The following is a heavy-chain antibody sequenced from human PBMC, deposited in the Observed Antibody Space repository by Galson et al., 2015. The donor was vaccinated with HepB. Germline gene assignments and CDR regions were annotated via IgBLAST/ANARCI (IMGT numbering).Heavy chain of an antibody. CDR3: ARQTSYSSSWYYFDY. Sequence: QSGAEVKKPGESPRISCKGSGYSFTSYWISWVRQMPGKGLEWMGRIDPSDSYTNYSPSFQGHVTISADKSISTAYLQWSSLKASDTAMYYCARQTSYSSSWYYFDYWGQGTLVTVSS. CDR2: IDPSDSYT. CDR1: GYSFTSYW. J-gene: IGHJ4*02. V-gene: IGHV5-10-1*01. D-gene: IGHD6-13*01.